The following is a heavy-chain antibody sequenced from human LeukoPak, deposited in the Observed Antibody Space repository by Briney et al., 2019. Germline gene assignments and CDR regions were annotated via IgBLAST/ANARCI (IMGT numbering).Heavy chain of an antibody. CDR3: ARVTGYMIEDYFDY. CDR2: IYYSGST. Sequence: PSGTLSLTCSVSGGSISSYYWSWIRQPPGKGLEWTGYIYYSGSTDYNPSLKSRVTISVETSKNQFSLKLSSVTAADTAVYYCARVTGYMIEDYFDYWGQGTLVTVSS. CDR1: GGSISSYY. J-gene: IGHJ4*02. D-gene: IGHD3-22*01. V-gene: IGHV4-59*01.